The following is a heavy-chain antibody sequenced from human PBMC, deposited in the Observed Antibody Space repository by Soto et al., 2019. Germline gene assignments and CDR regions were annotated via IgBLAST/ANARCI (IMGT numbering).Heavy chain of an antibody. CDR3: ARGYYEYYFDY. D-gene: IGHD3-22*01. CDR1: GFTFSSYS. Sequence: XXSLRLACAASGFTFSSYSMHWVRQAPGKGLEWVSSISSSSSYIYYADSVKGRFAISRDNAKNSLYLQMKSLRAEDTAVYYCARGYYEYYFDYWGQGTLVTVSS. CDR2: ISSSSSYI. V-gene: IGHV3-21*01. J-gene: IGHJ4*02.